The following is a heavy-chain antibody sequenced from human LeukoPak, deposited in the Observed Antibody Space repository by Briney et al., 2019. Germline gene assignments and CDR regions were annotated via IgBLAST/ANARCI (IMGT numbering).Heavy chain of an antibody. CDR2: INPGGDNT. CDR3: ARIRDGYNDAYDI. J-gene: IGHJ3*02. V-gene: IGHV1-46*01. Sequence: GASVKVSCKASGYTFTKSYIHWVRQAPGQRLEWMGLINPGGDNTNYAQNFQGRVTMTSDTSARTVYMELSSLRSEDTAIYYYARIRDGYNDAYDIWGQGTVVTVPS. D-gene: IGHD5-24*01. CDR1: GYTFTKSY.